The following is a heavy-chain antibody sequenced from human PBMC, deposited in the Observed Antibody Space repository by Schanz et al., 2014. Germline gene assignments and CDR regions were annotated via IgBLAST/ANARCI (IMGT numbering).Heavy chain of an antibody. J-gene: IGHJ6*02. CDR1: GYTFTDYF. CDR3: ARFNSGSHSPPYYYYGMDV. D-gene: IGHD1-26*01. CDR2: IKPNSGDT. Sequence: QEQLLQSGAEVRKPGASVKVSCKASGYTFTDYFIHWVRQAPGQGLEWMGRIKPNSGDTVYAQKFQGRVTMTRDASISTAYLEVTSLRSDDTAVYYCARFNSGSHSPPYYYYGMDVGGQGTTVTVSS. V-gene: IGHV1-2*06.